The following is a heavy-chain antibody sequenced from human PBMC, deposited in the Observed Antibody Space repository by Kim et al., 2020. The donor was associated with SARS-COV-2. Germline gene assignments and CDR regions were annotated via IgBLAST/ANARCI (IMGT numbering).Heavy chain of an antibody. CDR3: ARCKYRVRHFDSPGVGDDY. J-gene: IGHJ4*02. CDR1: GFTFSDYY. Sequence: GGSLRLSCAASGFTFSDYYMSWIRQAPGKGLEGVSYISSSGSTIYYADSVKGRFTIYRDNAKNSLYLQMNSLRAEDTAVYYCARCKYRVRHFDSPGVGDDYWGQGTLVTVSS. V-gene: IGHV3-11*01. CDR2: ISSSGSTI. D-gene: IGHD1-26*01.